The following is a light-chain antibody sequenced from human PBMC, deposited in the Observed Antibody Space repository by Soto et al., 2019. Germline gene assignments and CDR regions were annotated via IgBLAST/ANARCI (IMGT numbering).Light chain of an antibody. CDR2: KAS. J-gene: IGKJ1*01. CDR3: QQYNTPWT. CDR1: QDISKW. V-gene: IGKV1-5*03. Sequence: TQLTQSPTILSASVGDRVTITSRASQDISKWLAWYQQKPGKAPKLLIYKASSLEGGVPSRFSGSGSGTEFTLTISSLQPDDLATYFCQQYNTPWTFGQGTKLEIK.